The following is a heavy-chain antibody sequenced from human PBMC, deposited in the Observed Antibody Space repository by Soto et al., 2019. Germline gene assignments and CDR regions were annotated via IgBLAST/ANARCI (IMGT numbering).Heavy chain of an antibody. J-gene: IGHJ3*02. CDR3: ASPRSTYDSRGNDAFDI. D-gene: IGHD6-19*01. CDR2: ISAYNGNT. CDR1: GYTFTSYG. Sequence: GASVKVSCKASGYTFTSYGISWVRQAPGQGLEWMGWISAYNGNTNYAQKLQGRVTMTTDTSTSTAYMELRSLRSDDTAVYYCASPRSTYDSRGNDAFDIWGQGTMVTVSS. V-gene: IGHV1-18*01.